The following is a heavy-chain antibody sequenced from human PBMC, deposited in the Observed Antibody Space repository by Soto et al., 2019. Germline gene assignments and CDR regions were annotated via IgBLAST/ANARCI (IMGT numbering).Heavy chain of an antibody. CDR1: GGTLSSYS. V-gene: IGHV1-69*01. D-gene: IGHD1-26*01. CDR3: ARDGGKHSGGIDY. Sequence: QVQLVQSGAEVKKPGPSVKVSCKASGGTLSSYSINWLRQAPGQGLEWMREIIPIFGTANYAQKFQGRVTITADESTSTAYMELTSLRSEDTAVYYCARDGGKHSGGIDYWCQGTLVTVSS. CDR2: IIPIFGTA. J-gene: IGHJ4*02.